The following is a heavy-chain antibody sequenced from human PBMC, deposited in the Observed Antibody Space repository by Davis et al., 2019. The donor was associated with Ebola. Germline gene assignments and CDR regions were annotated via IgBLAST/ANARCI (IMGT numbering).Heavy chain of an antibody. V-gene: IGHV3-7*03. J-gene: IGHJ5*02. CDR3: ATDAWAGFDP. CDR2: VNQDGSQT. Sequence: PGGSLRLSCAASGFSFRIYWMSWVRQAPGKGLEWVATVNQDGSQTYYVASVKGRFTMSRDDAKNSLYLQMNNLRVDDTAAYYCATDAWAGFDPWGQGTLVTVSS. CDR1: GFSFRIYW. D-gene: IGHD1-26*01.